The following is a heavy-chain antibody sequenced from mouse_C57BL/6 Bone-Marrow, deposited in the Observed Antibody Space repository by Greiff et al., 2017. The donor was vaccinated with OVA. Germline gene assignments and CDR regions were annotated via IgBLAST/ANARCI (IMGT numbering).Heavy chain of an antibody. Sequence: EVHLVESGGGLVKPGGSLKLSCAASGFTFSSYAMSWVRQTPEKRLEWVATISDGGSYTYYPDNVKGRFTISRDNAKNNLYLQMSHLKSEDTAMYYCARGGTGPWFAYWGQGTLVTVSA. D-gene: IGHD4-1*01. J-gene: IGHJ3*01. V-gene: IGHV5-4*01. CDR1: GFTFSSYA. CDR2: ISDGGSYT. CDR3: ARGGTGPWFAY.